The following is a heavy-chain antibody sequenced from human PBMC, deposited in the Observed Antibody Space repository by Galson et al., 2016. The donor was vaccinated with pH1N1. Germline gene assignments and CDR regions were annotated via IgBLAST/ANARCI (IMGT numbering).Heavy chain of an antibody. Sequence: SVKVSCKASGYSVTRYYMHWVRQAPGQGLEWMGIIDPSDGSTTYSPKFQGRITLTRDTSTNSVYMELSTLRPDGTAIYFCARRYYFDFWGQGTRVTVSS. J-gene: IGHJ4*02. CDR1: GYSVTRYY. D-gene: IGHD3-9*01. CDR3: ARRYYFDF. CDR2: IDPSDGST. V-gene: IGHV1-46*01.